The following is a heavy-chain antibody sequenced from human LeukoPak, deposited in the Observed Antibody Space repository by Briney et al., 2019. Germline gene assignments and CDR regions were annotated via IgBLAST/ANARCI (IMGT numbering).Heavy chain of an antibody. CDR2: IKQDGSEI. CDR3: GRYDGRQYSLDY. J-gene: IGHJ4*02. CDR1: GFTFSRYW. V-gene: IGHV3-7*01. Sequence: PGGSLRLSCAASGFTFSRYWMTWVRQAPGKGLEWVANIKQDGSEIHYVDAVKGRFTISRDNARNSLSLQMNSLRDEDTAVYYWGRYDGRQYSLDYWGQGTLVTVSS. D-gene: IGHD3-10*01.